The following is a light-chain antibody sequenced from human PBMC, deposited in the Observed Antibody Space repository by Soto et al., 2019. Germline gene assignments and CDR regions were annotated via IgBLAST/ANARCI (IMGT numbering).Light chain of an antibody. Sequence: VLTQSPATPSLSPGERATLSCRASENVRTFVDWYQQKPGQAPRLLVYGASNRATDIPARFSGSGSGTDFTLTISNLEPEDFAVYYCQQHSHWPPWTFGQGTKVDI. V-gene: IGKV3-11*01. CDR3: QQHSHWPPWT. J-gene: IGKJ1*01. CDR2: GAS. CDR1: ENVRTF.